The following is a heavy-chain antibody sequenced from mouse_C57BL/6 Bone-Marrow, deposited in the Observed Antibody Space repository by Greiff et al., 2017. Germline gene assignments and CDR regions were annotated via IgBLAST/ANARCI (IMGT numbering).Heavy chain of an antibody. CDR1: GYTFTSYW. J-gene: IGHJ2*01. CDR3: ARSGPLGRSFDY. D-gene: IGHD4-1*01. Sequence: QVQLQQPGAELVKPGASVKMSCKASGYTFTSYWITWVKQRPGQGLEWIGDIYPTGSRTNYNEKFKSKAILTVDTSSNTAYMQLSSLTSEDSAVFYCARSGPLGRSFDYWGQGTTLTVSS. CDR2: IYPTGSRT. V-gene: IGHV1-55*01.